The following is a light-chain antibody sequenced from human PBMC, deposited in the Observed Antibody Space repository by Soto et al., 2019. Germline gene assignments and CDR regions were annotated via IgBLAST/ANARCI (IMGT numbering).Light chain of an antibody. Sequence: EIETTQSPATLSVSPGERATLPCRASQSVSSNLAWYQQKPGQAPRLLIYGASTRATGIPARFSGSGSGTEFTLTISSLQSEDFAVYYCQQYGSSPLTFGGGTKVDIK. CDR1: QSVSSN. CDR2: GAS. CDR3: QQYGSSPLT. J-gene: IGKJ4*01. V-gene: IGKV3-15*01.